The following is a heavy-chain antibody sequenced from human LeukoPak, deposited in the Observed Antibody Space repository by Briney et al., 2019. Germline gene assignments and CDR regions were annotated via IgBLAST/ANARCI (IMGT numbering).Heavy chain of an antibody. Sequence: ASVKVSCKGSGYTFTSYYMHWVRQAPGQGLEWMGIINPSGGSTSYAQKFQGRVTMTRDTSTSTVYMELSSLRSEDTAVYYCARDFNTARPESYFDYWGQGTLVTVSS. CDR2: INPSGGST. V-gene: IGHV1-46*01. D-gene: IGHD5-18*01. CDR1: GYTFTSYY. J-gene: IGHJ4*02. CDR3: ARDFNTARPESYFDY.